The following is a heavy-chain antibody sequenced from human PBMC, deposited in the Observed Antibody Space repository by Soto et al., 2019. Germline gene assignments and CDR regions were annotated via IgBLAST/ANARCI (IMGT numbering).Heavy chain of an antibody. J-gene: IGHJ1*01. V-gene: IGHV3-9*01. CDR3: AKGWSSSSSQYFQH. CDR1: GFTFDDYA. CDR2: ISWNSGSI. D-gene: IGHD6-6*01. Sequence: EVQLVEPGGGLVQPGRSLRLSCAASGFTFDDYAMHWVRQAPGKGLEWVSGISWNSGSIGYADSVKGRFTISRDNAKNSLYLQMNSLRAEDTALYYCAKGWSSSSSQYFQHWGQGTLVTVSS.